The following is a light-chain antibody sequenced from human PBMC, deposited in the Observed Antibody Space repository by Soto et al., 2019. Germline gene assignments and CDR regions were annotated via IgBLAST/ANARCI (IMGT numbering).Light chain of an antibody. Sequence: AIQLTKSPSSLSASVGDRVTITCRASQGISSALAWYQQKPGKAPKLLIYDASSLESGVPSRVSGGGSVTDFTLTISSLQPEDFATCYCQQFNSYLGVTFGPGTKVDIK. CDR1: QGISSA. CDR3: QQFNSYLGVT. J-gene: IGKJ3*01. V-gene: IGKV1-13*02. CDR2: DAS.